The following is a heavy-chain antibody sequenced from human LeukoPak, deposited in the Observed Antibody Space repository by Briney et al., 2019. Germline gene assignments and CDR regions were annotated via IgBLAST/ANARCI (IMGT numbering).Heavy chain of an antibody. CDR1: GYTLTGYY. CDR3: ARGLRGSPAFDY. Sequence: ASVKVSCKASGYTLTGYYMHWGRQAPGQGLEWMGWINPNSGGTNYAQKFQGRVTMTRDTSISTAYMELSRLRSDDTAVHYCARGLRGSPAFDYWGQGTLVTVSS. D-gene: IGHD2-2*01. CDR2: INPNSGGT. J-gene: IGHJ4*02. V-gene: IGHV1-2*02.